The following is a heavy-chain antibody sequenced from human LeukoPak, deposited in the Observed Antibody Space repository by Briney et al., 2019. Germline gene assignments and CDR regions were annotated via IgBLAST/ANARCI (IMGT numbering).Heavy chain of an antibody. CDR1: GGPVSGHY. D-gene: IGHD6-19*01. J-gene: IGHJ4*02. CDR2: IYSSGGT. Sequence: PSETLSLTCTVSGGPVSGHYWSWIRQPPGKGLEWIGYIYSSGGTNYKPSLKGRVTMSVDTSKNQFSLKLNSVTAADTAVYYCARDAGWYRFDYWGPGTLVTVSS. V-gene: IGHV4-59*02. CDR3: ARDAGWYRFDY.